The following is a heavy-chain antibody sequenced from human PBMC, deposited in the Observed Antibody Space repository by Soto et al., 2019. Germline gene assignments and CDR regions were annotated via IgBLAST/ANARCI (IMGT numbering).Heavy chain of an antibody. CDR1: GGSIRTSNW. CDR3: ARVSVSYYYGMDV. Sequence: QVELQESGTGLVKHSGPLSLTCAVSGGSIRTSNWWSWVRQPPWEGLEWIGEIYHSGSTNYNRSLKSRVNISVDNSTNQFSLNLSSLTAADTAVDYCARVSVSYYYGMDVWGQGTTDTVSS. CDR2: IYHSGST. V-gene: IGHV4-4*02. J-gene: IGHJ6*02. D-gene: IGHD1-26*01.